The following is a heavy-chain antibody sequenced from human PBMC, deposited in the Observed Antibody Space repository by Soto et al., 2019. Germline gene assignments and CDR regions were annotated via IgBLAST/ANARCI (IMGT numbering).Heavy chain of an antibody. CDR1: GFIFSGSG. J-gene: IGHJ5*01. Sequence: QVQLVESGGGVVQPGRSLRLTCAASGFIFSGSGMHWVRQAPGKGLEWVALVSNDGIRKYYGDSVKGRFTISRDNAENTLYLQMNSLRAEDTAVYYCARWVGGSMYDNSGKYDSWGHGTLVNVSS. V-gene: IGHV3-30*03. CDR2: VSNDGIRK. D-gene: IGHD3-22*01. CDR3: ARWVGGSMYDNSGKYDS.